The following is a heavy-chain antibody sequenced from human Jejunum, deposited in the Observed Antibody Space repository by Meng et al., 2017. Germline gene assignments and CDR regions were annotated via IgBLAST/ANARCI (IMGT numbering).Heavy chain of an antibody. CDR1: GGSVSSAGYQ. D-gene: IGHD1-26*01. CDR3: ARDHMGSLDY. Sequence: QVQRQESGPGLVRPCATLSLICSVSGGSVSSAGYQWSWIRQPPGKGLEWIGYASTNYNPSLKSRVTISVDTSKNQFSLRLTSVTAADTAAYYCARDHMGSLDYWGQGILVTVSS. CDR2: AST. V-gene: IGHV4-61*08. J-gene: IGHJ4*02.